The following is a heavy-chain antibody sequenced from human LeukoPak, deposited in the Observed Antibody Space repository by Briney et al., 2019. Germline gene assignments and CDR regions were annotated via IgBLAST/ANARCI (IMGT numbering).Heavy chain of an antibody. CDR3: VRAIYSYCCGGSCYWSYFDY. V-gene: IGHV3-33*01. D-gene: IGHD2-15*01. Sequence: SLRLTCTASGFTFSSFGMHWIRQPPGKGLEWVAYICYNGRDNYYADSVKGRSTIYSGNSKNTVYLQMTRLRAEGTAVYYCVRAIYSYCCGGSCYWSYFDYWGQGTLVTVSS. CDR2: ICYNGRDN. CDR1: GFTFSSFG. J-gene: IGHJ4*02.